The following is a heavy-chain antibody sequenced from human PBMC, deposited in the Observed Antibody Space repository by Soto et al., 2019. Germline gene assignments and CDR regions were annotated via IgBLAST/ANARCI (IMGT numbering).Heavy chain of an antibody. D-gene: IGHD3-22*01. J-gene: IGHJ5*02. V-gene: IGHV4-31*03. Sequence: PSEPLSPTCSVSGGSIIIGGYYWTRIRQHPGKGLEWIGYIHHSGSTYYNPSLKSRVTISVDTSKNQFSLKLSSVTAADTAVYYCAREDRNYYDSSGYYHWGQGTLVTVSS. CDR3: AREDRNYYDSSGYYH. CDR2: IHHSGST. CDR1: GGSIIIGGYY.